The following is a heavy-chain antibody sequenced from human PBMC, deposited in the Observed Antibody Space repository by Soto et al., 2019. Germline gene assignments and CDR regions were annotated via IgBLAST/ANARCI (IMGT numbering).Heavy chain of an antibody. V-gene: IGHV3-9*01. CDR1: GFTFDDYA. Sequence: EVQLVESGGDLVQPGRSLRLSCVASGFTFDDYAMHWVRQAPGQGLEWVSGITWDSDTIGYADSVKGRFTISRDNAKNSLYLQMNSLRTEDTALYYCAKDFHTGMAVMDGWGKGTTVTVSS. CDR3: AKDFHTGMAVMDG. D-gene: IGHD6-19*01. J-gene: IGHJ6*03. CDR2: ITWDSDTI.